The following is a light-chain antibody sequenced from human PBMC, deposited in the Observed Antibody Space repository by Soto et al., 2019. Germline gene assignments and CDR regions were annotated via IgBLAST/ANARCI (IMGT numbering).Light chain of an antibody. CDR3: SSYTSTSTYV. CDR2: EVT. CDR1: SSDVGGYNY. J-gene: IGLJ1*01. V-gene: IGLV2-8*01. Sequence: QSALTQPPSASGSPGQSVTISCTGTSSDVGGYNYVYWYQQHPGKAPKLMIYEVTKRPSGVPDRLSGSKSGNTASLTVSGLQAEDEADYYCSSYTSTSTYVFGTGTKVTVL.